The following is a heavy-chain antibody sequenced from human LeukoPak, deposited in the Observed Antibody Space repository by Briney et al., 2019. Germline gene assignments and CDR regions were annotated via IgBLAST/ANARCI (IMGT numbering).Heavy chain of an antibody. CDR2: ISYDGSNK. CDR3: AKGKPLYGDYDLGFDY. CDR1: GFTFSSYG. D-gene: IGHD4-17*01. Sequence: GRSLRLSCAASGFTFSSYGMHWVRQAPGKGLEWVAVISYDGSNKCYADSVKGRFTISRDNSKNTLYLQMNSLRAEDTAVYYCAKGKPLYGDYDLGFDYWGQGTLVTVSS. V-gene: IGHV3-30*18. J-gene: IGHJ4*02.